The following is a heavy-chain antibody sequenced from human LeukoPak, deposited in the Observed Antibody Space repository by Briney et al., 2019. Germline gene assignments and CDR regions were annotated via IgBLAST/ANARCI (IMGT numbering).Heavy chain of an antibody. J-gene: IGHJ4*02. CDR1: GYTFTTYG. V-gene: IGHV1-18*01. Sequence: ASVKVSCKASGYTFTTYGISWVRQAPGQGLEWMGWISAYNGNTNYAQKLQGRVTMTTDTSTSTAYMELRSLGSGDTAVYYCGRVGGDIVVVPAAPVDYWGQGTLVTVSS. CDR2: ISAYNGNT. D-gene: IGHD2-2*01. CDR3: GRVGGDIVVVPAAPVDY.